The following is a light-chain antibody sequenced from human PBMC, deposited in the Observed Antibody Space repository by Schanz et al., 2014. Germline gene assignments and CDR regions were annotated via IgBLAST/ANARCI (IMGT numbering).Light chain of an antibody. Sequence: ETVLTQSPVTLSLSPGERATLSCRASQSVSSYLAWYQQKPGQAPRLLIYDASNRATGIPARFSGSGSGTDFTLTISRLEPEDFAVYYCQQYGSSTGTFGQGTKVEIK. CDR2: DAS. CDR3: QQYGSSTGT. V-gene: IGKV3-20*01. CDR1: QSVSSY. J-gene: IGKJ1*01.